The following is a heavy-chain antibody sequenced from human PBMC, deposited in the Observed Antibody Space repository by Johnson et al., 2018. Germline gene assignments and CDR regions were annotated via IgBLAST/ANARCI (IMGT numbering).Heavy chain of an antibody. Sequence: VQLVETGAEVKKPGSSVKVSCKASGGTFSSYAISWVRQAPGQGLEWMGGIIPIFGTANYAQKFQGRVTITRETFASTAYMERSSLRSEDTAVYYCARDPEGVGQGAFDIWGQGTMVTVSS. CDR2: IIPIFGTA. J-gene: IGHJ3*02. CDR3: ARDPEGVGQGAFDI. D-gene: IGHD1-26*01. V-gene: IGHV1-69*06. CDR1: GGTFSSYA.